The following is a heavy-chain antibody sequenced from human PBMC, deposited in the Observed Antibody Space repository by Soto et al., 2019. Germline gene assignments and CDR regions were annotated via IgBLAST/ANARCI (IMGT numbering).Heavy chain of an antibody. V-gene: IGHV3-30*18. CDR1: GFTFNCFG. CDR2: ISYDGSEK. D-gene: IGHD2-2*02. CDR3: AKERSYSFDAFDI. J-gene: IGHJ3*02. Sequence: QEQLVDSWGGVVHAERSMRLSCAASGFTFNCFGMHWVRQAPGKGLEWVAVISYDGSEKYYADSVHGRFTMSRDNSKNMVYQEMSSLRPEDTSVYYGAKERSYSFDAFDIWGHGTMVTFSS.